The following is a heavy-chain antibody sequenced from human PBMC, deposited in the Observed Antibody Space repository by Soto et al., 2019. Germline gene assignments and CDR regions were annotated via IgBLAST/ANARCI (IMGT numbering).Heavy chain of an antibody. V-gene: IGHV5-51*01. J-gene: IGHJ4*02. CDR2: IYLGDSET. CDR3: ARQEYCGTNSCCTVDS. CDR1: GYSLTSYW. Sequence: PWDSLKISCKGSGYSLTSYWIGWVRQMPGKGLEWMGIIYLGDSETRYSPSFQGQVTISADRSISTAYLQWSSLKASDTAIYYCARQEYCGTNSCCTVDSWGQGTLVTVSS. D-gene: IGHD2-2*02.